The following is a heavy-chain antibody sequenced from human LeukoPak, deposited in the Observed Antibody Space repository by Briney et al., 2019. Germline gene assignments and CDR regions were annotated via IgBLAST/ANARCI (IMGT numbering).Heavy chain of an antibody. Sequence: SETLSLTCTVSGGSISSGSYYWSWIRQPAGKGLEWIGRIYTSGSTNYNPSLKSRVTISVDTSKNQFSLKLSSVTAADTAVYYCARDNYGYKLFDLWGRGTLVTVSS. V-gene: IGHV4-61*02. CDR1: GGSISSGSYY. D-gene: IGHD4-17*01. CDR2: IYTSGST. J-gene: IGHJ2*01. CDR3: ARDNYGYKLFDL.